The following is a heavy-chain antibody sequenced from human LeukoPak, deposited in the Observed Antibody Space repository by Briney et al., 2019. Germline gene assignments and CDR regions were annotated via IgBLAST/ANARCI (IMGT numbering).Heavy chain of an antibody. CDR3: AKEAGYSGYDYPDY. V-gene: IGHV3-23*01. CDR2: ISGTGGFTTST. D-gene: IGHD5-12*01. Sequence: PGGSLRLSCAASGFTFSNYAMTWVRQAPGKGLEWVSTISGTGGFTTSTYYADSVKGRFTISRDNSKNTLYLQMNSLRAEDTAVYYCAKEAGYSGYDYPDYWGQGTLVTVSS. J-gene: IGHJ4*02. CDR1: GFTFSNYA.